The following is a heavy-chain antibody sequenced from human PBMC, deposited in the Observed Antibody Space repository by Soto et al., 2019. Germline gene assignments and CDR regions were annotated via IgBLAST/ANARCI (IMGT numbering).Heavy chain of an antibody. CDR3: ARREYSYSRGSFDY. Sequence: GESLKISCEGSGYNFTNLWIHWVRQLPGKGLEWMGRIGPRDSETNYSPSFQGHVTISTAKSVTTAYLQWSSLKASDTALYYCARREYSYSRGSFDYWGQGTLVTVSS. CDR2: IGPRDSET. D-gene: IGHD3-22*01. V-gene: IGHV5-10-1*01. J-gene: IGHJ4*01. CDR1: GYNFTNLW.